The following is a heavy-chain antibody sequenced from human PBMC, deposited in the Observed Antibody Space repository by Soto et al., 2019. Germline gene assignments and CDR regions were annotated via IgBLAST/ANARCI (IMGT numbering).Heavy chain of an antibody. CDR3: ARGVGLYSGYDY. CDR1: GYTFPSYA. Sequence: QVQLVQSGAEVKKPGASVKVSCKASGYTFPSYAMHWVRQAPGQRLEWMGWINAGNGNTKYSQKFQGRVTITRDTSASTAYMELSSLRSEDTAVYYCARGVGLYSGYDYWGQGTLVTVSS. D-gene: IGHD5-12*01. CDR2: INAGNGNT. J-gene: IGHJ4*02. V-gene: IGHV1-3*01.